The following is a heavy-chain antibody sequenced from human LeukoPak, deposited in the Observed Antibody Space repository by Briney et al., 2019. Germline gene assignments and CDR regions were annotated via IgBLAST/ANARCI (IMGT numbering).Heavy chain of an antibody. CDR2: ISSGSGYI. Sequence: GGSLRLSCAASGFTFSTFSMSWVRQVPGKGLEWLSSISSGSGYIFYADSVKGRFTIGRDNAKKSLVLQMNSLRAEDTGVYYCVRERGDPGYTGTPPPIHDFWGQGTLVTVSS. J-gene: IGHJ4*02. D-gene: IGHD5-24*01. CDR3: VRERGDPGYTGTPPPIHDF. V-gene: IGHV3-21*01. CDR1: GFTFSTFS.